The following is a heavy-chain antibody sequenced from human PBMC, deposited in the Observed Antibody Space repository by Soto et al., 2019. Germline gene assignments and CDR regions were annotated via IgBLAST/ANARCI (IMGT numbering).Heavy chain of an antibody. D-gene: IGHD3-3*01. CDR2: ISGSGGST. CDR3: AKDHGYDFWSGYAPYYYYYGMDV. Sequence: PGGSLRLSCAASGFTFSSYAMSWVRQAPGKGLEWVSAISGSGGSTYYADSVKGRFTISRDNSKNTLYLQMNSLRAEDTAVYYSAKDHGYDFWSGYAPYYYYYGMDVWGQGTTVTVAS. J-gene: IGHJ6*02. CDR1: GFTFSSYA. V-gene: IGHV3-23*01.